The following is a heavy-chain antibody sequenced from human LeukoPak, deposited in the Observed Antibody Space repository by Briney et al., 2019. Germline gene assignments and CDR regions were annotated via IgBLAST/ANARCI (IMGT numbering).Heavy chain of an antibody. J-gene: IGHJ4*02. D-gene: IGHD1-7*01. CDR2: TDTSGNS. V-gene: IGHV4-4*07. CDR1: GDSISTYH. CDR3: ATSRFWNYDSFDY. Sequence: KTSETLSLTCTVPGDSISTYHWSWIRQSAGKGLEWIGRTDTSGNSNYNPSLKSRVTMSIDTSKNQLSLKLNSVTAADTAVYYCATSRFWNYDSFDYWGQGTLVTVSS.